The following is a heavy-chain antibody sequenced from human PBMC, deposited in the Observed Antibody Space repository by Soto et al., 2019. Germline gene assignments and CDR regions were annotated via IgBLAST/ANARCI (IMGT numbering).Heavy chain of an antibody. CDR2: ISAYNGNT. CDR3: ARDRPAADIYYYYYGMDV. J-gene: IGHJ6*02. CDR1: GYTFTSYG. D-gene: IGHD2-2*01. Sequence: GASVKVSCKASGYTFTSYGISWVRQAPGQGLEWMGWISAYNGNTNYAQKLQGRVTMTTDTSTSTAYMELRSLRSDDTAVYYCARDRPAADIYYYYYGMDVWGQGTTVTSP. V-gene: IGHV1-18*01.